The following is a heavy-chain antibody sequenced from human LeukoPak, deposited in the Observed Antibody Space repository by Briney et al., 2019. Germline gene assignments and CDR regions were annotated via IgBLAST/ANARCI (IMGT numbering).Heavy chain of an antibody. J-gene: IGHJ4*02. V-gene: IGHV2-70*11. CDR3: ARIRVGATPFDY. Sequence: SGPALVEPTPTLTLTCTFSGFSLSTSGMCVSWIRQPPGKALEWLARIDWDDDKYYSTSLKTRLTISKDTSKNQVVLTMTNMDPVDTATYYCARIRVGATPFDYWGQGTLVTVSS. D-gene: IGHD1-26*01. CDR2: IDWDDDK. CDR1: GFSLSTSGMC.